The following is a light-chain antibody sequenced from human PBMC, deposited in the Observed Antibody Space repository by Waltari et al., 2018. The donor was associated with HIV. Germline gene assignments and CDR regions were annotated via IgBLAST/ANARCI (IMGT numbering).Light chain of an antibody. CDR2: EVT. Sequence: QSALTQPASVSGSLGQSITISCTGTSSDVGGYNYVSWYQHHPGKAPKLMIYEVTNRPSGVFNRFSGSKSGNTASLTISGLQAEDESDYYCTSYTSSSTLVVFGGGTNLTVL. CDR3: TSYTSSSTLVV. J-gene: IGLJ2*01. V-gene: IGLV2-14*01. CDR1: SSDVGGYNY.